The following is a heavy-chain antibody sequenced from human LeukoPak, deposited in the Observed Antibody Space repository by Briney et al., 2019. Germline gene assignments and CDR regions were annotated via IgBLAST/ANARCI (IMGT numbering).Heavy chain of an antibody. J-gene: IGHJ6*02. CDR1: GGSISSGGYY. CDR2: INHSGST. CDR3: ARKVLTGYYIALYYYYYGMDV. D-gene: IGHD3-9*01. V-gene: IGHV4-39*07. Sequence: SETLSLTCTVSGGSISSGGYYWSWIRQPPGKGLEWIGEINHSGSTNYNPSLKSRVTISVDTSKNQFSLKLSSVTAADTAVYYCARKVLTGYYIALYYYYYGMDVWGQGTTVTVSS.